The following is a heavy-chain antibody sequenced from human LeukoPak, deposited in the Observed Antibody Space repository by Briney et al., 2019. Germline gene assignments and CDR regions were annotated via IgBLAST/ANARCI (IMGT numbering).Heavy chain of an antibody. Sequence: SETLSLTCAIYGGSFSGYYWSWIRQPSGKGLEWIGEINHSGSTNYNPSLQSRVTISVDTSKNQFSLKLNSVTAADTAVYYCARGGVPGGFYGSFDYWGQGTLVSVSS. CDR2: INHSGST. CDR3: ARGGVPGGFYGSFDY. CDR1: GGSFSGYY. D-gene: IGHD3-3*01. J-gene: IGHJ4*02. V-gene: IGHV4-34*01.